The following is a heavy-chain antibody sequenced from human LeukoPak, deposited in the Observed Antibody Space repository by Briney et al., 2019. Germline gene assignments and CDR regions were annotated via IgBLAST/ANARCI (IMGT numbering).Heavy chain of an antibody. CDR2: IIPICGTA. V-gene: IGHV1-69*01. J-gene: IGHJ3*02. CDR3: ARDEAYCSGGSCGAFDI. CDR1: GGTFSIYA. D-gene: IGHD2-15*01. Sequence: SVKVSFKASGGTFSIYAISWVRQAPGQGLEWMGGIIPICGTANYAQKFQGRVTITAYESTSTAYMELSSLRSEDTAVYYCARDEAYCSGGSCGAFDIWGQGAMVTVSS.